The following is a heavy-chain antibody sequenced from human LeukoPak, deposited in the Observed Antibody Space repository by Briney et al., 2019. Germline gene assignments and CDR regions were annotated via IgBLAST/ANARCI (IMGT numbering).Heavy chain of an antibody. D-gene: IGHD3-22*01. V-gene: IGHV4-39*01. CDR2: IYYSGST. Sequence: SETLSLTCTVSGGSISSSSYYWGWIRQPPGKGLEWIGSIYYSGSTYYNPSLKSRVTISVDTSKNQFSLKLSSVTAADTAVYYCARHYYDSSGYPEVIDPWGQGTLVTDSS. CDR1: GGSISSSSYY. CDR3: ARHYYDSSGYPEVIDP. J-gene: IGHJ5*02.